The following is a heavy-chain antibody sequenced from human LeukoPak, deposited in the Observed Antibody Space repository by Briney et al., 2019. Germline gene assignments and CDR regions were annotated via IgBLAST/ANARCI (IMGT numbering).Heavy chain of an antibody. Sequence: GGSLRLSCAASGFTFSSYWVTWVRQAPGKGLEWVANIKQDGSDQYYVDSVKGRFTISRENAKNSLYLQMNSLRAEDTAEYYCAVLAATDSNDYWGQGTLVTVSS. CDR2: IKQDGSDQ. D-gene: IGHD6-13*01. CDR3: AVLAATDSNDY. V-gene: IGHV3-7*01. CDR1: GFTFSSYW. J-gene: IGHJ4*02.